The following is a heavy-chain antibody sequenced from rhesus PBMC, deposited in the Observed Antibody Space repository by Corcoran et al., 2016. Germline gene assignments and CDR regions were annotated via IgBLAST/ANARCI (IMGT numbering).Heavy chain of an antibody. J-gene: IGHJ6*01. CDR2: ISIGGGT. D-gene: IGHD2-2*01. Sequence: VEQRVESGGALVQPGASLRLSCSASAFTFSSYDIHWVGQAPGKVQAWVSAISIGGGTYYTDAVNGRFTICRDNAKNSLYLQMSSLRAKDTAVYYCARGIRDYYGLDSWCQGVVVTVSS. CDR1: AFTFSSYD. CDR3: ARGIRDYYGLDS. V-gene: IGHV3-132*02.